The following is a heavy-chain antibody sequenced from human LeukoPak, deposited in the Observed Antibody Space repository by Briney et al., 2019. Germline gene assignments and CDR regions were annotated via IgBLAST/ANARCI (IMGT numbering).Heavy chain of an antibody. CDR1: GFASSNFW. V-gene: IGHV3-7*01. J-gene: IGHJ5*02. CDR3: ARDRGLAAAGTVGWFDP. CDR2: IKEDGSEK. Sequence: GSLRLSCAASGFASSNFWMTWVRQAPGKGLQWVASIKEDGSEKHYVDSVRGRFAISRDNAKNSLYLQMNSLRVEDTAAYYCARDRGLAAAGTVGWFDPWGQGTLVTVSS. D-gene: IGHD6-13*01.